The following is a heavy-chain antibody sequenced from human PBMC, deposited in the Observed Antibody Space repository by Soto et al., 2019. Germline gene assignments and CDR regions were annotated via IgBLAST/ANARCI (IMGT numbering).Heavy chain of an antibody. J-gene: IGHJ4*02. V-gene: IGHV3-30*18. Sequence: GGSLRLSCAASGFTFSNYGMHWVRQAPGKGLEWVAVISYAGSTKYYADSVKGRFTISRDNSKNTLYLQMNSLRGEDTAVYYCAKDRQVAAGVLQGHFDYRGQGTLVTVSS. D-gene: IGHD6-13*01. CDR1: GFTFSNYG. CDR2: ISYAGSTK. CDR3: AKDRQVAAGVLQGHFDY.